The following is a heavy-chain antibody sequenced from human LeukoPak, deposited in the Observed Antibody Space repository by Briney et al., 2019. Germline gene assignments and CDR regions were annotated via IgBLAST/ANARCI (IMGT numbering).Heavy chain of an antibody. CDR2: IIPIFGTA. D-gene: IGHD5-18*01. V-gene: IGHV1-69*13. Sequence: ASVKVSCKASGGTSSSYAISWVRQAPGQGLEWMGGIIPIFGTANYAQKFQGRVTITADESTSTAYMELSSLRSEDTAVYYCAREMRTGYSYGLYYFDYWGQGTLVTVSS. CDR3: AREMRTGYSYGLYYFDY. CDR1: GGTSSSYA. J-gene: IGHJ4*02.